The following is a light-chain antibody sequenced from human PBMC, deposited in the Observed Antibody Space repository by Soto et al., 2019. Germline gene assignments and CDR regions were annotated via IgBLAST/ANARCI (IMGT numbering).Light chain of an antibody. CDR1: QSIRSY. V-gene: IGKV1-39*01. J-gene: IGKJ4*01. CDR2: AAS. CDR3: QQSYSTPRT. Sequence: DIQMTQSPSSLSASVGDRVTITCRASQSIRSYLNWYQQKPGKAPKLVIYAASSLQSGVPSRFSGSGSGTDFTLTISRLQPEDFATYYCQQSYSTPRTFGGGTKVEIK.